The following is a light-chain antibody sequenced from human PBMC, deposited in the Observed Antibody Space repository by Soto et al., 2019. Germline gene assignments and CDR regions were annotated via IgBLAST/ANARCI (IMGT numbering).Light chain of an antibody. V-gene: IGLV1-40*01. CDR3: QSYDSSLSGYV. Sequence: QSGLTHPPSVSGAPGQRVTSSCTGSRSNIGAGYDVHWYQQLPGTAPKLLIYANNIRPSGVPGRFSGSKSGTSASLAITGLQAEDEADYYCQSYDSSLSGYVFGTGTKVTVL. CDR1: RSNIGAGYD. J-gene: IGLJ1*01. CDR2: ANN.